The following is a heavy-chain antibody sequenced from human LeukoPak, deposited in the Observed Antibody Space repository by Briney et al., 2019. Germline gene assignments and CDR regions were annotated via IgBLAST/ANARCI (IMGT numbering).Heavy chain of an antibody. CDR1: GFSLSTSGMC. Sequence: SGPALVKPTQNLTLTCTFSGFSLSTSGMCVSWIRQPPGKALEWLALIDWDDDKYYSTSLKTRLTISKDTSKNQVVLTMTNMDPVDTATYYCARTTYDYVWGSYEAHDYWGQGTLVTVSS. V-gene: IGHV2-70*01. CDR3: ARTTYDYVWGSYEAHDY. D-gene: IGHD3-16*01. J-gene: IGHJ4*02. CDR2: IDWDDDK.